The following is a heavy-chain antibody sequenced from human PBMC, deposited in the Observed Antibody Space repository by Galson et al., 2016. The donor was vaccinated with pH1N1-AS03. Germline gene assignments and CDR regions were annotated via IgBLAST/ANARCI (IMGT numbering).Heavy chain of an antibody. CDR2: IYYSGST. J-gene: IGHJ3*01. CDR3: ARDGGKITLGGFYAFDL. CDR1: GVSTRSHY. D-gene: IGHD3-16*01. Sequence: ATLSLTCTVSGVSTRSHYWSWIRQPPGKGLEWIGYIYYSGSTNYNPSLKSRVTISVDTSKNQLSLKLSSVTAADTALYFCARDGGKITLGGFYAFDLWGQGTMVAVSS. V-gene: IGHV4-59*11.